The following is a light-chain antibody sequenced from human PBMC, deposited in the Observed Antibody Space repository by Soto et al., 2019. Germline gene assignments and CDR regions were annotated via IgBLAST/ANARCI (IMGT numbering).Light chain of an antibody. Sequence: ENVLTQSPATLSLSPGDTATLSCRATQSVSNYLAWYQQKLGQAPRLLIYDASKRATGIPARFIGSGSGTDFTLTISSLEPEDFAVYFCQQRSDWPPTFGQGTRLEIK. CDR2: DAS. CDR1: QSVSNY. CDR3: QQRSDWPPT. J-gene: IGKJ5*01. V-gene: IGKV3-11*01.